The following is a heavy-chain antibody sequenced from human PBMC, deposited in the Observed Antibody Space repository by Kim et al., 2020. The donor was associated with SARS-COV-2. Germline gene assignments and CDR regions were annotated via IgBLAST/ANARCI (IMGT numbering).Heavy chain of an antibody. D-gene: IGHD3-3*01. J-gene: IGHJ4*02. Sequence: NTKYSQKFQGRVTITRDTSASTAYMGLGSLRSEDTAVYYCASQVDFMFDYWGQGTLVTVSS. V-gene: IGHV1-3*01. CDR3: ASQVDFMFDY. CDR2: NT.